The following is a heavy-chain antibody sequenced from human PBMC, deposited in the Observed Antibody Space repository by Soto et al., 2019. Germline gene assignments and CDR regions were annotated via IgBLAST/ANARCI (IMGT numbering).Heavy chain of an antibody. CDR3: ARDPGCISTSGYFFDD. CDR2: IYYSGST. V-gene: IGHV4-30-4*01. J-gene: IGHJ4*02. Sequence: QVQLQESGPGLVKPSQTLSLTCTVSGGSISSGDYYWSWIRQPPGKGREWIGYIYYSGSTYYTPSRKSRVSLSVETYKNQFSLKPSSVTAADTAVYYCARDPGCISTSGYFFDDGGQGTMVTVYS. CDR1: GGSISSGDYY. D-gene: IGHD2-2*01.